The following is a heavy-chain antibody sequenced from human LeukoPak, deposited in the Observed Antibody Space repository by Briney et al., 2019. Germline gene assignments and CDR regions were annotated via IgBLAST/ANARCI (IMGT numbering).Heavy chain of an antibody. CDR2: IHSDGRT. CDR3: AREDVDYYDSSGYLDV. Sequence: GGSLRLSYAASGFTVSSNYMSWVRQAPGKGLEWVSVIHSDGRTYYADSVKGRFTISRDNSKNTLHLQMNSLRAEDTAVYYCAREDVDYYDSSGYLDVWGKGTTVTVSS. CDR1: GFTVSSNY. J-gene: IGHJ6*04. D-gene: IGHD3-22*01. V-gene: IGHV3-53*01.